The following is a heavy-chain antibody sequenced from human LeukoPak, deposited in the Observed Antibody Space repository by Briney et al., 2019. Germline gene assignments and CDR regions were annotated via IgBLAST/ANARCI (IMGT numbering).Heavy chain of an antibody. D-gene: IGHD3-16*01. CDR2: IIPIFGTA. CDR3: ARGLWGPYYFDY. J-gene: IGHJ4*02. CDR1: GGTFSSYA. Sequence: GASVKVSCKASGGTFSSYAISWVRQAPGQGPEWMGGIIPIFGTANYAQKFQGRVTITADESTSTAYMELSSLRSEDTAVYYCARGLWGPYYFDYWGQGTLVTVSS. V-gene: IGHV1-69*13.